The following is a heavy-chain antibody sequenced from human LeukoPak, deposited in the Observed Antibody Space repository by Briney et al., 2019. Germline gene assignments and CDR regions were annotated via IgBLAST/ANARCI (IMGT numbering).Heavy chain of an antibody. CDR1: GGSFSGYY. J-gene: IGHJ4*02. CDR3: ARSRRYFDWSHSIDY. Sequence: SETLSLTCAVYGGSFSGYYWSWIRQPPGKGLEWIGEINHSGSTNYNPSLKSRVTISVDTSKNQFSLKLSSVTAADTAVYCCARSRRYFDWSHSIDYWGQGTLVTVSS. V-gene: IGHV4-34*01. D-gene: IGHD3-9*01. CDR2: INHSGST.